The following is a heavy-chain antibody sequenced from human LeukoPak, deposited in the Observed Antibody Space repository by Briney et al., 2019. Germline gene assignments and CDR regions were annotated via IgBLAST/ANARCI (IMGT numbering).Heavy chain of an antibody. Sequence: GGSLRLSCAASGFTYSTYAMTWVRQAPGKGLEWVSAIRGNDGNTYYADSVKGRFTISRDNSKNTLFLQMNTLRAEDTAVYYCAKDPGSRWYGYFDYWGQGTLVTVSS. D-gene: IGHD6-13*01. J-gene: IGHJ4*02. CDR2: IRGNDGNT. CDR1: GFTYSTYA. V-gene: IGHV3-23*01. CDR3: AKDPGSRWYGYFDY.